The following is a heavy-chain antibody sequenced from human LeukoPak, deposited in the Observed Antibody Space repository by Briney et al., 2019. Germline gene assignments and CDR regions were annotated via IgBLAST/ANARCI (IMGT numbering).Heavy chain of an antibody. Sequence: GASVKVSCKASGYAFTSYDINWVRQATGQGLEWMGWMNPNSGNTGYAQKFQGRVTITRNTSISTAYMELSSLRAADTAVYYCARDKGTSYLSSFDYWGQGTLVTVSS. D-gene: IGHD6-6*01. CDR2: MNPNSGNT. J-gene: IGHJ4*02. CDR1: GYAFTSYD. CDR3: ARDKGTSYLSSFDY. V-gene: IGHV1-8*03.